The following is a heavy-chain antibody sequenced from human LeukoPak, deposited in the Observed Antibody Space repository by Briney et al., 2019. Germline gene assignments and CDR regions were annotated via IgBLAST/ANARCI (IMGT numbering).Heavy chain of an antibody. CDR3: ARAAYNWN. D-gene: IGHD1-20*01. CDR1: GSTFTNSE. CDR2: ISSSGTTI. J-gene: IGHJ4*02. Sequence: GGSLRLSCAASGSTFTNSEMNWVRQAPGKGLEWISHISSSGTTIYYADSVKGRFTVSRDNGKNSLSLQLRSLRAEDTALYYCARAAYNWNWGQGALVTVSS. V-gene: IGHV3-48*03.